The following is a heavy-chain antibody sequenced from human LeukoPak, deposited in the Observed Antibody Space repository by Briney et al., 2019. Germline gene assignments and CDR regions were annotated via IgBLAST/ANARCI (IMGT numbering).Heavy chain of an antibody. CDR3: ARDPIVVVVGGGNY. D-gene: IGHD2-15*01. V-gene: IGHV3-66*01. Sequence: GGSLRLSCVASGFTFSSNYMNWVRQAPGKGLEWVSVIYSGGNTYYADSVKGRFTISRDNSKNTLYLQMNSLGAEDTAVYYCARDPIVVVVGGGNYWGQGTLVTVSS. CDR1: GFTFSSNY. J-gene: IGHJ4*02. CDR2: IYSGGNT.